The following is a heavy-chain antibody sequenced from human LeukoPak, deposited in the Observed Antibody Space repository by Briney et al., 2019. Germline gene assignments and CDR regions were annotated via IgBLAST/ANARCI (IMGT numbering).Heavy chain of an antibody. CDR3: ATSTATVDF. CDR2: IHYSGST. J-gene: IGHJ4*02. D-gene: IGHD2-15*01. V-gene: IGHV4-39*01. CDR1: GGSIRSNSYY. Sequence: PSETLSLTCTVSGGSIRSNSYYWGWIRQPPGKGLEWIGSIHYSGSTYFNPSLQGRVTISVDTSKNKFSLNLNSVIAADTAVYFCATSTATVDFWGQGTLVTVSS.